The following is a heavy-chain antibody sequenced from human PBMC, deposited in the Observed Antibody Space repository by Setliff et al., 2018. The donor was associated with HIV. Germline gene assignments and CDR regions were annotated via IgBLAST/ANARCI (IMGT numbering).Heavy chain of an antibody. CDR2: ISYNEYT. D-gene: IGHD1-26*01. CDR1: GDPINSHY. Sequence: SETLSLTCTVSGDPINSHYWSWIRQPLGEGLEWIGHISYNEYTNYNPSLKSRVTISLDTSKKHFSLDLYSVTAADTAVYYCARDHNSGTLHAFDLWGQGTKVTVSS. J-gene: IGHJ3*01. V-gene: IGHV4-59*11. CDR3: ARDHNSGTLHAFDL.